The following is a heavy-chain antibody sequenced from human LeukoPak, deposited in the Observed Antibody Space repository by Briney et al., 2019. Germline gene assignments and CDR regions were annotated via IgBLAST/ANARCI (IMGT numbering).Heavy chain of an antibody. V-gene: IGHV4-61*02. D-gene: IGHD3-10*01. J-gene: IGHJ4*02. CDR2: IYTSGST. Sequence: PSETLSLTCTVSGGSISSGSYYWSWIRQPAGKGLEWIGRIYTSGSTNYNPSLKSRVTISVDTSKNQFSLKLSSVTAADTAVYYCARGWHSIIWFGELLYENGLDYWGQGTLVTVSS. CDR3: ARGWHSIIWFGELLYENGLDY. CDR1: GGSISSGSYY.